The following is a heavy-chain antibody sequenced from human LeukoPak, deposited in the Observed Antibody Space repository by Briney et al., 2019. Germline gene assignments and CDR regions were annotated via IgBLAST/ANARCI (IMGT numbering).Heavy chain of an antibody. V-gene: IGHV3-23*01. CDR2: ISDSGGST. CDR1: GFTFSSCA. Sequence: GGSLRLFCAASGFTFSSCAMSWVRQAPGKGLEWFSSISDSGGSTYYADSVKGRFTISRDNSKNTLYLQMHSLRAEDTAVYYCAKLIGSSSDIGWGQGTLVTVSS. D-gene: IGHD2-15*01. CDR3: AKLIGSSSDIG. J-gene: IGHJ4*01.